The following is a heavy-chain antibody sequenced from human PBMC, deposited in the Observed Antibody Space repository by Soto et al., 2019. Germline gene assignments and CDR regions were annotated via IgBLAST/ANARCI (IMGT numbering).Heavy chain of an antibody. J-gene: IGHJ3*02. V-gene: IGHV4-34*01. D-gene: IGHD3-22*01. Sequence: QVQLQQWGAGLLKPSETLSLTCAVYGGSFSGYYWSWIRQPPGKGLEWIGEINHSGSTNYNPSLKTRVTISVDTSKNHFSLKLSSVTAADTAVYYCARSYNYYDSSGYYYDAFDIWGQGTMVTVSS. CDR2: INHSGST. CDR1: GGSFSGYY. CDR3: ARSYNYYDSSGYYYDAFDI.